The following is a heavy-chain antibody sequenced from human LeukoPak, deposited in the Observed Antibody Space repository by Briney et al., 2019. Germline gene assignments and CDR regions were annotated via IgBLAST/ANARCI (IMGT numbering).Heavy chain of an antibody. J-gene: IGHJ5*02. V-gene: IGHV4-39*01. Sequence: PSETLSLTCTVSGGSISSSSYYWGWIRQPPGTGLEWIGSIYYSGSTYYNPSLKSRVTISVDTSKNQFSLKLSSVTAADTAVYYCATDSSGWYNNWFDPWGQGTLVTVSS. CDR2: IYYSGST. CDR3: ATDSSGWYNNWFDP. CDR1: GGSISSSSYY. D-gene: IGHD6-19*01.